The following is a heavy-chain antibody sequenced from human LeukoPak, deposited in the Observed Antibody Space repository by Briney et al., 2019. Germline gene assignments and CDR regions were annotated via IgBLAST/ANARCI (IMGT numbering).Heavy chain of an antibody. D-gene: IGHD1-26*01. CDR1: GFTFNIYS. CDR3: ARVPALYSGSYDFDY. J-gene: IGHJ4*02. V-gene: IGHV3-21*01. Sequence: PGGSLRLSCAASGFTFNIYSMNWVRQAPGKGLEWVSSISGTSNYIYYADSVKGRFTISRDNAKNSLYLHMNSLRAEDTAVYYCARVPALYSGSYDFDYWGQGTLVTVSS. CDR2: ISGTSNYI.